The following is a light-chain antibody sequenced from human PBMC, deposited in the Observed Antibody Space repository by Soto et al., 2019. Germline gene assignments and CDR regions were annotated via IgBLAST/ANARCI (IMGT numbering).Light chain of an antibody. J-gene: IGKJ2*01. CDR1: QSVLHSSNNKNR. CDR3: HQYYGSPYT. CDR2: WAS. Sequence: DIVMTQSPDSLAVSLGERATINCRSSQSVLHSSNNKNRLAWYQHKPGQPPKLLINWASTRESGVPDRFSGSGSGTDFTLTISSLQAEDVAVYYCHQYYGSPYTFGQGTKLEIK. V-gene: IGKV4-1*01.